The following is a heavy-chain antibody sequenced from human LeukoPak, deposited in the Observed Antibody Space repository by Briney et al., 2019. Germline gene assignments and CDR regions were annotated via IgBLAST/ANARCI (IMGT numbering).Heavy chain of an antibody. CDR3: ARDEDYDSSGYYFWTYFDY. J-gene: IGHJ4*02. CDR1: GRTFSSYA. CDR2: IIPILGIA. V-gene: IGHV1-69*04. Sequence: SVKVSCKASGRTFSSYAISWVRQAPGQGLEWMGRIIPILGIANYAQKFQGRVTITADKSTSTAYMELSSLRSEDTAVYYCARDEDYDSSGYYFWTYFDYWGQGTLVTVSS. D-gene: IGHD3-22*01.